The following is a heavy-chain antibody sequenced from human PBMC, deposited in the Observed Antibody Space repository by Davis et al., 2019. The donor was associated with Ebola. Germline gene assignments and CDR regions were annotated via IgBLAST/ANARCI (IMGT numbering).Heavy chain of an antibody. D-gene: IGHD2-8*02. CDR3: AKDLFWWAASDV. Sequence: PGGSLRLSCAASGLDISSSVLYWVRQAPGKGPEWVSGIGSDSGTHYADSVKGRFTISRDDSKNTVYLQMNSLRGEDTALYYCAKDLFWWAASDVWGQGTTVTVS. CDR2: IGSDSGT. V-gene: IGHV3-23*01. CDR1: GLDISSSV. J-gene: IGHJ6*02.